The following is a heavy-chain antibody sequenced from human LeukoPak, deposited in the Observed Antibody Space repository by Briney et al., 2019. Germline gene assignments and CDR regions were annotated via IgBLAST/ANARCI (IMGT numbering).Heavy chain of an antibody. Sequence: GASVKVSCKASGNTFTAYYMHWVRQAPGQGLEWMGWINPNSGDTNYAQKFQGRVTMTRDTSISTAYMELSRLRSDDTAVYYCASRGYSYNFDYWGQGTLVTVSS. V-gene: IGHV1-2*02. CDR2: INPNSGDT. D-gene: IGHD5-18*01. CDR1: GNTFTAYY. CDR3: ASRGYSYNFDY. J-gene: IGHJ4*02.